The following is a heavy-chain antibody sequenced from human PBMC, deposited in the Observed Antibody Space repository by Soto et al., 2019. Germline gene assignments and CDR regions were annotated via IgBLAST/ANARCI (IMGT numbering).Heavy chain of an antibody. D-gene: IGHD3-9*01. Sequence: GGSLRLSCAASGFTCSSYWMHWVRQAPGKGLVWVSRINSDGSSTSYADSVKGRFTISRDNAKNTLYLQMNSLRAEDTAVYYCARDQRYLNWFDPWGQGTLVTVSS. J-gene: IGHJ5*02. V-gene: IGHV3-74*01. CDR1: GFTCSSYW. CDR3: ARDQRYLNWFDP. CDR2: INSDGSST.